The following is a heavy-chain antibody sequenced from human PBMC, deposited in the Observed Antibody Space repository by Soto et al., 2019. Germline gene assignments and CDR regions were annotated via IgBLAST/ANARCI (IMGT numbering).Heavy chain of an antibody. Sequence: GGSLRLSCAASGFTFSSYGMHWVRQAPGKGLEWVAVISYDGSNKYYADSVKGRFTISRDNSKNTLYLQMNSLRAEDTAVYYCAKDYDSSGYYCFDYWGQGTLVTVSS. CDR1: GFTFSSYG. CDR2: ISYDGSNK. J-gene: IGHJ4*02. V-gene: IGHV3-30*18. CDR3: AKDYDSSGYYCFDY. D-gene: IGHD3-22*01.